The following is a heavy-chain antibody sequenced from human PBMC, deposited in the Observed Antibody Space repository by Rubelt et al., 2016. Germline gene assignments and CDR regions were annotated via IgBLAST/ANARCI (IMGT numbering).Heavy chain of an antibody. J-gene: IGHJ3*02. CDR2: IWYDGSNK. D-gene: IGHD4-17*01. V-gene: IGHV3-33*01. CDR3: ARGIDDRGDYDGAFDI. CDR1: SSYG. Sequence: SSYGMHWVRQAPGKGLEWVAVIWYDGSNKYYADSVKGRFTISRDNSKNTLYLQMNSLRAEDTAVYYCARGIDDRGDYDGAFDIWGQGTMVTVSS.